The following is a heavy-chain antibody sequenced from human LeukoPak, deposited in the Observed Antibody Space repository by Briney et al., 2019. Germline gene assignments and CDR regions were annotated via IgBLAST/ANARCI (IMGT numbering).Heavy chain of an antibody. V-gene: IGHV3-64*01. J-gene: IGHJ3*02. Sequence: GGSLRLSCAASGFAFSSYAMHWVRQAPGKGLEYVSAISSNGGSTYYANSVKGRFTISRDNSKNTLYLQMGSLRAEDMAVYYCARGTRLDAFDIWGQGTMVTVSS. CDR2: ISSNGGST. D-gene: IGHD6-25*01. CDR1: GFAFSSYA. CDR3: ARGTRLDAFDI.